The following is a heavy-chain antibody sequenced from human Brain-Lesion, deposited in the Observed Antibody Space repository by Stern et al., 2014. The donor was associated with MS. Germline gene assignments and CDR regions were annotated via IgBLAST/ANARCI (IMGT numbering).Heavy chain of an antibody. Sequence: QVQLVESGPGLVKPSQTLSLACAVSGASVGGGDWYWSWIRQPPGKGLEWLGPIYYSGTTYYKPSLKSRLIISLDTSKNQFSLNLTSVTAADTAVYYCAGAFGKYELLESFHMWGQGTMVTVSS. V-gene: IGHV4-30-4*01. D-gene: IGHD1-1*01. CDR3: AGAFGKYELLESFHM. CDR2: IYYSGTT. CDR1: GASVGGGDWY. J-gene: IGHJ3*02.